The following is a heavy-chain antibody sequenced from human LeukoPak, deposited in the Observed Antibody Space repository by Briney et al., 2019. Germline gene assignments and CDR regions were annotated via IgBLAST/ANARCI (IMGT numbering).Heavy chain of an antibody. Sequence: GGSLRLSCAASGFTISTYGMHWVRQAPGKGLEWVALISYDGSDKYYADSVKGRFTISRDNSKNTLYLQMNSLRAEDTAVYYCARAVGPFDYWGQGTLVTVSS. D-gene: IGHD1-26*01. CDR3: ARAVGPFDY. J-gene: IGHJ4*02. CDR2: ISYDGSDK. V-gene: IGHV3-30*03. CDR1: GFTISTYG.